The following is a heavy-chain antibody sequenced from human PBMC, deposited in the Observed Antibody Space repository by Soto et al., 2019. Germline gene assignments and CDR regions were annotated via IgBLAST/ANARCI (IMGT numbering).Heavy chain of an antibody. CDR2: IDYTGGTT. J-gene: IGHJ4*02. CDR1: GFTFSILA. Sequence: GSLRLSCAASGFTFSILAMGWVRQAPGKGLEWVSVIDYTGGTTYYTDSVKGRFIISRDNSKKILYLQMNSLRTEDTAIYYCAKDATRTSGWYYFDYWGRGALVTVSS. V-gene: IGHV3-23*01. CDR3: AKDATRTSGWYYFDY. D-gene: IGHD6-19*01.